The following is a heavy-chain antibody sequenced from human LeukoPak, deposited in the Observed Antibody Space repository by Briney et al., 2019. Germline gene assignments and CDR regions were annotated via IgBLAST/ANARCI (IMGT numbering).Heavy chain of an antibody. Sequence: GGSLRLSCAASGFTFSSYGMHWVRRAPGKGLEWVAFIRYDGSNKYYADSVKGRFTISRDNSKNTLYLQMNSLRADDTAFYFCAKDYFGMSQQLVHWVWYFDLWGRGTLVTVSS. V-gene: IGHV3-30*02. CDR2: IRYDGSNK. CDR3: AKDYFGMSQQLVHWVWYFDL. J-gene: IGHJ2*01. CDR1: GFTFSSYG. D-gene: IGHD6-13*01.